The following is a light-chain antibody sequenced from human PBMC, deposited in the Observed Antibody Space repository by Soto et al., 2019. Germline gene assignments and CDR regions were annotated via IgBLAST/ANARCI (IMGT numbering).Light chain of an antibody. CDR2: RNN. CDR1: SSNTGSNY. Sequence: QAVVTQPPSASGAPGQRFTISCSGSSSNTGSNYVYWYQQLPGTAPKLLVYRNNQRPSGVPDRFSGSKSGTSASLAITGLRSEDEADYDCAAWDDSLSGCVFGGGTKVTVL. V-gene: IGLV1-47*01. J-gene: IGLJ2*01. CDR3: AAWDDSLSGCV.